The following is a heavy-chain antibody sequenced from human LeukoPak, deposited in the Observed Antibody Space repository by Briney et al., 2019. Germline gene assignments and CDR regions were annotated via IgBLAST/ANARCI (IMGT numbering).Heavy chain of an antibody. J-gene: IGHJ5*02. CDR2: IRYDGNNK. D-gene: IGHD3-10*01. V-gene: IGHV3-30*02. CDR1: GFSFSSYA. Sequence: GGSLRLSCAASGFSFSSYAMHWVRQAPGKGLEWVAFIRYDGNNKYYADSVKGRFTISRDNAKNSLYLQMNSLRAEDTAVYYCAREALYYYGSGRIVTQYNWLDPWGQGTLVTVSS. CDR3: AREALYYYGSGRIVTQYNWLDP.